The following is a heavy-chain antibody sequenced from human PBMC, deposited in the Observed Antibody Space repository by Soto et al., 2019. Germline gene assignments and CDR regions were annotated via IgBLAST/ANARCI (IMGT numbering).Heavy chain of an antibody. CDR2: IIPIFGTA. CDR3: ARTDCSGGSCYSHYYYYGMDV. J-gene: IGHJ6*02. D-gene: IGHD2-15*01. V-gene: IGHV1-69*01. CDR1: GGTFSSYA. Sequence: QVQLVQSGAEVKKPGSSVKVSCKASGGTFSSYAISWVRQAPGQGLEWMGGIIPIFGTANYAQKFQGRVTITADESTGTAYMELSSLRSEDTAVYYCARTDCSGGSCYSHYYYYGMDVWGQGTTVTVSS.